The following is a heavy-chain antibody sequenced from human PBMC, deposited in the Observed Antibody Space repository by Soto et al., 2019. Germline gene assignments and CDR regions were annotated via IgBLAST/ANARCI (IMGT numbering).Heavy chain of an antibody. J-gene: IGHJ4*02. D-gene: IGHD6-13*01. Sequence: SLRLSCAASGFTFSSYGMHWVRQAPGKGLEWVAVISYDGSNKYYADSVKGRFTISRDNSKNTLYLQMNSLRAEDTAVYYCAKGTGYSSSWYPPPFDYWGQGTLVTVSS. V-gene: IGHV3-30*18. CDR3: AKGTGYSSSWYPPPFDY. CDR1: GFTFSSYG. CDR2: ISYDGSNK.